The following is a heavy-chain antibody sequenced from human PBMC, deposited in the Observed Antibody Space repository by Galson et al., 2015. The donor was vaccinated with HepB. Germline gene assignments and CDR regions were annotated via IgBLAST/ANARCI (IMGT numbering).Heavy chain of an antibody. CDR3: AREVYRGSGSYYGGMDV. V-gene: IGHV3-53*01. J-gene: IGHJ6*02. Sequence: SLRLSCAASGFTVSSNYMSWVRQAPGKGLEWVSVIYSGGSTYYADSVKGRFTISRDNSKNTLYLQMNSLRAEDTAVYYCAREVYRGSGSYYGGMDVWGQGTTVTVSS. D-gene: IGHD3-10*01. CDR2: IYSGGST. CDR1: GFTVSSNY.